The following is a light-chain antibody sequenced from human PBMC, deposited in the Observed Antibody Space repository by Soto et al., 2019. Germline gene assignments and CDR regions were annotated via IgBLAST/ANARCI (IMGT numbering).Light chain of an antibody. CDR2: EVS. CDR3: SSYTSSSTLVV. V-gene: IGLV2-14*01. J-gene: IGLJ2*01. CDR1: SSDVGGYKY. Sequence: QSALTQPASVSGSPGQXXTISCTGTSSDVGGYKYVSWYQQHPGKAPKLMIYEVSNRPSGVSNRFSGSKSGNTASLTISGLQAEDEADYYCSSYTSSSTLVVFGGGTKLTVL.